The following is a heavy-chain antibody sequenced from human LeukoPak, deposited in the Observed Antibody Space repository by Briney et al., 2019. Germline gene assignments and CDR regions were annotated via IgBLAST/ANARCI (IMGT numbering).Heavy chain of an antibody. J-gene: IGHJ4*02. D-gene: IGHD1-26*01. Sequence: GGSLRLSCAASGFTFRNYDMHWVRQAPGKGLEWVAVIWYEGSNKYYADSVKGRFTISRDNSKNTLYLQMNSLRAEDTAGYYCAKDNSGSFDYWGQGTLVTVSS. CDR3: AKDNSGSFDY. V-gene: IGHV3-33*06. CDR1: GFTFRNYD. CDR2: IWYEGSNK.